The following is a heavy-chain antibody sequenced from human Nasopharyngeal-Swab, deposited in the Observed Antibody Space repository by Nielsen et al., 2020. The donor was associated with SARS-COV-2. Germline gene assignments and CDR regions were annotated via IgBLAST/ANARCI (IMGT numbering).Heavy chain of an antibody. CDR3: AKQKRLGLASDPYFYGLDV. Sequence: GGSLRLSCVAAGFTFDDYVMYWVRQAPGKGLEWVSSISWNSDKIYYADSVKGRFTISRDNTKNSLHLQMNNLRTEDTAFYYCAKQKRLGLASDPYFYGLDVWGLGTTVTVSS. V-gene: IGHV3-9*01. D-gene: IGHD1-7*01. CDR1: GFTFDDYV. CDR2: ISWNSDKI. J-gene: IGHJ6*02.